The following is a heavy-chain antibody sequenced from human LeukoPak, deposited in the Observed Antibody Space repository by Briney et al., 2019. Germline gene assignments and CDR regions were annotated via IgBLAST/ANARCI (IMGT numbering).Heavy chain of an antibody. V-gene: IGHV3-66*03. CDR3: AKLGTTSVATGY. J-gene: IGHJ4*02. Sequence: GGSLRLSCTVSGFTVSSNSMSWVRQAPGKGLEWVSFIYSDNTHYSDSVKGRFTISRGNSKNTLYLQMNSLRGEDTAVYYCAKLGTTSVATGYWGQGTLVTVSS. D-gene: IGHD5-12*01. CDR2: IYSDNT. CDR1: GFTVSSNS.